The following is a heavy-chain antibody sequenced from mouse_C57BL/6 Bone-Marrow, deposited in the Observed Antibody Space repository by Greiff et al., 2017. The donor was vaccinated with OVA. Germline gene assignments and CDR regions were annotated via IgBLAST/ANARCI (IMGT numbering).Heavy chain of an antibody. D-gene: IGHD2-1*01. V-gene: IGHV1-4*01. CDR1: GYTFTSHW. Sequence: QVQLKESGPELVRPGASVKISCKAPGYTFTSHWMQWVRQRPGQGLEWIGYINPSSGYTKYNQKFKDKATLTADKSSSTAYMQLSSLTSEDSAVYYCARWGIYYGTLYYFDYWGQGTTLTVSS. CDR2: INPSSGYT. J-gene: IGHJ2*01. CDR3: ARWGIYYGTLYYFDY.